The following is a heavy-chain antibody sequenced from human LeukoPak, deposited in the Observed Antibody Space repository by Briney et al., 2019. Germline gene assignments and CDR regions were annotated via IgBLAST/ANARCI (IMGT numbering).Heavy chain of an antibody. J-gene: IGHJ4*02. CDR3: AKDRWEPYYFDY. D-gene: IGHD4-23*01. CDR2: ISGSGGST. Sequence: GGSLRLSCAASRFTFSSYAMSWVCQAPGKGLEWVSAISGSGGSTYYTDSVKGRFTISRDNSKNTLYLQMNSLRVEDTAVYYCAKDRWEPYYFDYWGQGTLATVSS. CDR1: RFTFSSYA. V-gene: IGHV3-23*01.